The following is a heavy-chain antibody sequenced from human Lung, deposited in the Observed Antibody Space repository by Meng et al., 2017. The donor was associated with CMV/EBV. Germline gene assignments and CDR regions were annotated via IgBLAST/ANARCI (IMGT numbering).Heavy chain of an antibody. CDR3: ARDAEGRSSWKKLDY. Sequence: SXPXSLXCTVSGGSISSGTYFWGWIRQTPGKGLEWIGIIYYSGTTYHNPSLKSRVSMSVDTSKNQFSLVLRSVTAADSAVYYCARDAEGRSSWKKLDYRGRGTLVTVSS. CDR1: GGSISSGTYF. CDR2: IYYSGTT. J-gene: IGHJ4*02. D-gene: IGHD6-13*01. V-gene: IGHV4-39*07.